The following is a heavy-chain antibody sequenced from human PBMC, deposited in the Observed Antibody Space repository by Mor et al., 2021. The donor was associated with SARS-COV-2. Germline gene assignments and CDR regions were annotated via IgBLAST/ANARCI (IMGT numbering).Heavy chain of an antibody. CDR2: IKTKAEGGAA. D-gene: IGHD2-21*02. V-gene: IGHV3-15*01. Sequence: GWVGRIKTKAEGGAADYAAPVKGRFTISRDDSKNTLYVEMNSLKIEDTAVYYCTFRMTATSRLYDYWGQGAL. CDR3: TFRMTATSRLYDY. J-gene: IGHJ4*02.